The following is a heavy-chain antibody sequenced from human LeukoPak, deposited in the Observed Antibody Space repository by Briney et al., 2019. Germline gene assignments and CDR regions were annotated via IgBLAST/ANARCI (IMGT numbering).Heavy chain of an antibody. Sequence: ASVKVSCKAPGGTLSSYAISWVRQAPGQGLEWMGGIIPIFGTANYAQKFQGRVTITADESTSTAYMELSSLRSEDTAVYYCAREGIAATEGFDYWGQGTLVTVSS. V-gene: IGHV1-69*01. CDR2: IIPIFGTA. CDR3: AREGIAATEGFDY. CDR1: GGTLSSYA. D-gene: IGHD6-13*01. J-gene: IGHJ4*02.